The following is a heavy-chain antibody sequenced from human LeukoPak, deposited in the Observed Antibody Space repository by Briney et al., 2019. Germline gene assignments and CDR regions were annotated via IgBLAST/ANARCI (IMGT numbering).Heavy chain of an antibody. CDR1: GYTFTTYY. V-gene: IGHV1-46*03. Sequence: ASVKVSCKASGYTFTTYYMHWVRQAPGQGLEWMGIINPTVGSTTYEQKFQGRVTMTRDTSTSTVFMELSSLRSEDTAVYYCARDGEYSGGYLDYWGQGTLVTVSS. D-gene: IGHD1-26*01. CDR3: ARDGEYSGGYLDY. CDR2: INPTVGST. J-gene: IGHJ4*02.